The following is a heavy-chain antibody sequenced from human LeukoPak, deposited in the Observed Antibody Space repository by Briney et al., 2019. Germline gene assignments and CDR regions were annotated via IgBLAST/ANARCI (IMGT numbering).Heavy chain of an antibody. J-gene: IGHJ4*02. V-gene: IGHV4-4*02. CDR2: IYHSGST. Sequence: SETLSLTCAVSGGSISSSNWWSWVRQPPGKGLEWIGEIYHSGSTNYNPSLKSRVTISVDKSKNQFYLKLSSVTAADTAVYYCARVWPSGVWGSYRYTRGLNYFDYWGQGTLVTVSS. CDR3: ARVWPSGVWGSYRYTRGLNYFDY. D-gene: IGHD3-16*02. CDR1: GGSISSSNW.